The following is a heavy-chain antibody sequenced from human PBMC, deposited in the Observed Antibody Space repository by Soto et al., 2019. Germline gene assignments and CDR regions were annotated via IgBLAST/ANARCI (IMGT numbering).Heavy chain of an antibody. J-gene: IGHJ4*02. Sequence: SETLSLTCTVSGGSISSGGYYWSWIRQHPGKGLEWIGYIYYSGSTYCNPSLKSRVTISVDTSKNQFSLKLSSVTAADTAVYYCARLTYDFPDYWGQGTLVTVSS. CDR1: GGSISSGGYY. CDR3: ARLTYDFPDY. CDR2: IYYSGST. D-gene: IGHD3-3*01. V-gene: IGHV4-31*03.